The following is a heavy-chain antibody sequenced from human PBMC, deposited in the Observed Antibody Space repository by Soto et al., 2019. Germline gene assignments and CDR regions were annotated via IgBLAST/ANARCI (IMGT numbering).Heavy chain of an antibody. D-gene: IGHD6-19*01. CDR3: AREGRVGGIDY. CDR1: GFTFSIHE. Sequence: EVQLVESGGGLVQPGGSLRLSCAASGFTFSIHEMNWVRQAPGEGLEWVSYISSIGVATYYADSVKGRFTISRDNAKNSLFLQMNSLRAEATAVYYCAREGRVGGIDYWGQGTPVTVSS. J-gene: IGHJ4*02. CDR2: ISSIGVAT. V-gene: IGHV3-48*03.